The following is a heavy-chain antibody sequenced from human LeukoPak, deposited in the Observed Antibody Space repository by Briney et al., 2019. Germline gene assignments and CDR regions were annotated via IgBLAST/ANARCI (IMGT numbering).Heavy chain of an antibody. D-gene: IGHD3-22*01. CDR2: ISSNGGST. CDR3: AKGDSSGYLYY. CDR1: GFTFSSYA. J-gene: IGHJ4*02. Sequence: GGSLRLSCAASGFTFSSYAMHWVRQAPGKGLEYVSAISSNGGSTYYANSVKGRFTISRDNSKNTLYLQMGSLRAEDMAVYYCAKGDSSGYLYYWGQGTLVTVSS. V-gene: IGHV3-64*01.